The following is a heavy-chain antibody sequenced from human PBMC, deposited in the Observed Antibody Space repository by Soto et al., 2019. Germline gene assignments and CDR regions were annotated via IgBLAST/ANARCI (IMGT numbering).Heavy chain of an antibody. CDR2: ISAYNGNT. Sequence: QVQLVQSGAEVKKPGATVKVSCKASGYTFTSYGISWVRQAPGQGLEWMGWISAYNGNTNYAQKLQGRVTMTTDTSTGTAYMELRSLRSDDPAGYYCARDYPYGDYPGYWGQGTLVTVSS. J-gene: IGHJ4*02. D-gene: IGHD4-17*01. V-gene: IGHV1-18*01. CDR3: ARDYPYGDYPGY. CDR1: GYTFTSYG.